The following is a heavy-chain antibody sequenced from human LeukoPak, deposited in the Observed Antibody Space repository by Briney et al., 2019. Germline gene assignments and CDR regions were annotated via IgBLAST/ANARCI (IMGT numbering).Heavy chain of an antibody. J-gene: IGHJ4*02. Sequence: SETLSLTCTVSGGSISSGSYYWSWIRQPAGKGLEWIGRIYTSGSTNYNPSLKSRVTISVDTSKNQFSLKLSSVTAADTAVYYCARDVYYYDSSGSRTFDYWGQGTLVTVSS. V-gene: IGHV4-61*02. CDR2: IYTSGST. CDR3: ARDVYYYDSSGSRTFDY. CDR1: GGSISSGSYY. D-gene: IGHD3-22*01.